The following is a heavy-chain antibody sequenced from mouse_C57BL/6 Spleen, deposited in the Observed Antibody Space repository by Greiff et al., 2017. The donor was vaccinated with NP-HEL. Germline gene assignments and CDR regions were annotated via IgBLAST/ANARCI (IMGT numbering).Heavy chain of an antibody. CDR1: GYTFTSYW. D-gene: IGHD1-1*01. Sequence: VQLQQPGAELVMPGASVKLSCKASGYTFTSYWMHWVKQRPGQGLEWIGEIDPSDSYTNYNQKFKGKSTLTVDKSSSTAYMQLSSLTSEDSAVYYCARGDYDSSYVGTYWYFDVWGTGTTVTVSS. J-gene: IGHJ1*03. V-gene: IGHV1-69*01. CDR2: IDPSDSYT. CDR3: ARGDYDSSYVGTYWYFDV.